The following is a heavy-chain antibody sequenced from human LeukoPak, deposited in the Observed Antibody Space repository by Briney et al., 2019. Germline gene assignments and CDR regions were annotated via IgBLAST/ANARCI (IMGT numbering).Heavy chain of an antibody. CDR2: ISSSGSTI. CDR1: GFTLRSYV. Sequence: GGSLRLSCVASGFTLRSYVMNWVRQAPGKGLEWVSYISSSGSTIYYADSVKGRFTISRDNAKNSLYLQMNSLRAEDTAVYYCAKDGVWFGELPYFDYWGQGTLVTVSS. CDR3: AKDGVWFGELPYFDY. J-gene: IGHJ4*02. V-gene: IGHV3-48*04. D-gene: IGHD3-10*01.